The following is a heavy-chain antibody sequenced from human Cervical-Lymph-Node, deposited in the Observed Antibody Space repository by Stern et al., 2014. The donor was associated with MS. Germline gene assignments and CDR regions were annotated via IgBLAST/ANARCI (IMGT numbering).Heavy chain of an antibody. V-gene: IGHV3-53*01. Sequence: EVHLVESGGGLIQPGGSLRLSCAASGFTVSSNYMSWVRQAPGKGLEWVSVIYSGGSTYYADSVKGRFTISRDNSKNTLYLQMNSLRAEDTAVYYCARVAAPYYYYGMDVWGQGTTVTVSS. CDR2: IYSGGST. CDR3: ARVAAPYYYYGMDV. D-gene: IGHD6-13*01. CDR1: GFTVSSNY. J-gene: IGHJ6*02.